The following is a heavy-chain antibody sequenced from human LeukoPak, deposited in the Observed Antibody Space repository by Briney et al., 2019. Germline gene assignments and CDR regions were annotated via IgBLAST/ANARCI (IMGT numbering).Heavy chain of an antibody. CDR3: ARGGGLDV. V-gene: IGHV3-7*03. CDR2: INHNGNVN. CDR1: GFTFSSYW. J-gene: IGHJ6*02. D-gene: IGHD3-16*01. Sequence: GGSLRLSCAASGFTFSSYWMNWARLAPGKGLEWVASINHNGNVNYYVDSVKGRFTISRDNAKNSLYLRMSNLRAEDTAVYFCARGGGLDVWGQGATVTVSS.